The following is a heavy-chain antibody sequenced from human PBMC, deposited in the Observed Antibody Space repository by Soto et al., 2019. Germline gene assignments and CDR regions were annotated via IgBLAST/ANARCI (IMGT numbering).Heavy chain of an antibody. Sequence: QLQLQESGPGLVKPSETLSLTCSVSGDSLSISSSYWGWVRQPPWKGLEWIGSIHYSGSCHYTPSLQSRVTISGDASKKQFSLKMVSVNAADTAMYYCASTKDETLYFDYWGQGNLVTVSS. CDR2: IHYSGSC. D-gene: IGHD2-15*01. CDR1: GDSLSISSSY. J-gene: IGHJ4*02. CDR3: ASTKDETLYFDY. V-gene: IGHV4-39*01.